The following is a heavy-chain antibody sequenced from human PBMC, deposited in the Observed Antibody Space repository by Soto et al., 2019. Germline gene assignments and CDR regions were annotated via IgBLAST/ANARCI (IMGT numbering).Heavy chain of an antibody. Sequence: QVQLQESGPGLAKPSETLSLTCSVSGGSVSSGSYYWSWIRQSSGKELEWIGNIFHSGTTNYSPSLKPRVTMSIHTSTNQFSLKLTSLPSADTAVYYCARIHITGPVDSWGKGHLVSVYS. J-gene: IGHJ4*02. V-gene: IGHV4-61*01. D-gene: IGHD5-18*01. CDR3: ARIHITGPVDS. CDR2: IFHSGTT. CDR1: GGSVSSGSYY.